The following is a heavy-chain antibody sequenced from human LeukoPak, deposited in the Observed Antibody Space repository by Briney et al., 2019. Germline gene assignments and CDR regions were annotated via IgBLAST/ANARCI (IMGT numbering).Heavy chain of an antibody. CDR1: GYALTELS. J-gene: IGHJ4*02. V-gene: IGHV1-24*01. Sequence: ASVKVSCKVSGYALTELSMHWVRQAPGEGLEWMGGFDPEDGETIYAQKFQGRVTMTEDTSTDTAYMELSSLRSEDTAVYYCATVVGATGGLFDYWGQGTLVTVSS. CDR3: ATVVGATGGLFDY. CDR2: FDPEDGET. D-gene: IGHD1-26*01.